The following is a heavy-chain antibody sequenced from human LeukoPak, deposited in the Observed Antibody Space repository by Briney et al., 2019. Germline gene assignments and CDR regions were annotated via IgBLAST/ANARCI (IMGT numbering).Heavy chain of an antibody. Sequence: GRSLRLSCAASGFTFDDYAMHWVRQAPGKGLEWVSGIRWNSGSIGYAYSVKGRFTIPRDNAKNSLYLQMNSLRAEDTALYYCAKGRFVSGWIPSYYYYGMDVWGQGTTVTVSS. D-gene: IGHD5-18*01. V-gene: IGHV3-9*01. CDR3: AKGRFVSGWIPSYYYYGMDV. J-gene: IGHJ6*02. CDR2: IRWNSGSI. CDR1: GFTFDDYA.